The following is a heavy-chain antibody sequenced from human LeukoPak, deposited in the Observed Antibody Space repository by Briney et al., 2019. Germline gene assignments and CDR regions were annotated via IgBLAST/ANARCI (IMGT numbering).Heavy chain of an antibody. CDR1: GGTFSSSA. CDR3: ASSPSGYQFDF. CDR2: IIPLFGTA. V-gene: IGHV1-69*13. J-gene: IGHJ4*02. D-gene: IGHD2-2*01. Sequence: GASVKVSCKASGGTFSSSAITWVRQAPGQGLEWMGGIIPLFGTANYAQKFQGRVTIAADESANTAYMEQSGLRSEDTAVYYCASSPSGYQFDFWGQGTLVTVSS.